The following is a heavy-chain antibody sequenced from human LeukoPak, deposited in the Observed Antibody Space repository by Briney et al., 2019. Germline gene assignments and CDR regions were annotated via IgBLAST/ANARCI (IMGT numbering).Heavy chain of an antibody. CDR1: GYTFTSYD. Sequence: ASVKVSCKASGYTFTSYDINWVRQATGQGLEWMGWMNPNSGNTGYAQKFQGRVTMTRNTSINTAYMELSSLRSEDTAVYYCARSEAAAGLTDYWGQGTLVTVSS. D-gene: IGHD6-13*01. V-gene: IGHV1-8*01. J-gene: IGHJ4*02. CDR3: ARSEAAAGLTDY. CDR2: MNPNSGNT.